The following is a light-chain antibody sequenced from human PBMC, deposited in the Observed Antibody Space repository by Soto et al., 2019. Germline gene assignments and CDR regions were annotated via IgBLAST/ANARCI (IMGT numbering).Light chain of an antibody. J-gene: IGKJ4*01. V-gene: IGKV1-5*03. CDR3: QQYVSYPLT. Sequence: DIQMTQSTSTLSAFIGDRVTSTCRASQSIGTWLAWYQQKPGKAPKLLISKASSLEIGVPSRFSGSGSGTEFTLTISSLQPDDVATYSCQQYVSYPLTFGGGTKVEIK. CDR2: KAS. CDR1: QSIGTW.